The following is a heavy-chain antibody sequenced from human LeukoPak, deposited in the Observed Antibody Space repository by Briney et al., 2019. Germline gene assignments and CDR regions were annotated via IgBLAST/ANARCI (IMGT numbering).Heavy chain of an antibody. J-gene: IGHJ4*02. Sequence: PGGSLRLSCAASGFTFDDYAMHWVRQAPGKGLEWVSGISWNSGSIGYADSVKGRFTISRDNSKNTLYLQMNSLRAEDTAVYYCAKSDPGGYSYGCFDYWGQGTLVTVSS. V-gene: IGHV3-9*01. D-gene: IGHD5-18*01. CDR2: ISWNSGSI. CDR3: AKSDPGGYSYGCFDY. CDR1: GFTFDDYA.